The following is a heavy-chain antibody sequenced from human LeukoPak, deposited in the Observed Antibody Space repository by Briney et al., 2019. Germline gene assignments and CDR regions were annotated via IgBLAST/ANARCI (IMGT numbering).Heavy chain of an antibody. CDR1: GFSFSSYW. CDR2: IKSDGSST. D-gene: IGHD4/OR15-4a*01. J-gene: IGHJ4*02. CDR3: ARAMVPLFDY. Sequence: GGSLRLSCAASGFSFSSYWMHWVRHAPGKGLVWVSRIKSDGSSTNYADSVKGRFTISRDNAKNTLYLQMNSLRAEDTAVYYCARAMVPLFDYWGQGTLVTVSS. V-gene: IGHV3-74*01.